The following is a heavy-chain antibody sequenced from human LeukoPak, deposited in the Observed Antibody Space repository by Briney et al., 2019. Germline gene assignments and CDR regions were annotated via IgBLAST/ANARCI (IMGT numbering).Heavy chain of an antibody. D-gene: IGHD3-22*01. V-gene: IGHV4-39*07. Sequence: PSETLSLTCTVSGGSISSSSYYWGWIRQPPGKGLEWIGSIYYSGSTYYNPSLKSRVTISVDTSKNQFSLKLSSVTAADTAVYYCARVGRGDYDSSGTYYFAYWGQGTLVTVSS. CDR3: ARVGRGDYDSSGTYYFAY. J-gene: IGHJ4*02. CDR2: IYYSGST. CDR1: GGSISSSSYY.